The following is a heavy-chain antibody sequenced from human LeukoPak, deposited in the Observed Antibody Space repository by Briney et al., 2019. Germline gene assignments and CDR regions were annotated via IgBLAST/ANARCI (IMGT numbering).Heavy chain of an antibody. CDR3: AGIMESESFSTFDY. CDR1: GGSISSSSYY. J-gene: IGHJ4*02. Sequence: SETLSLTCTVSGGSISSSSYYWGWIRQAPGKGLGWIGSIYYSGSTYYNSSLKSRVTMSLDTSKYHFSLKLSSVTAADTAVYYCAGIMESESFSTFDYWGQGTLVTVSS. CDR2: IYYSGST. D-gene: IGHD1-26*01. V-gene: IGHV4-39*07.